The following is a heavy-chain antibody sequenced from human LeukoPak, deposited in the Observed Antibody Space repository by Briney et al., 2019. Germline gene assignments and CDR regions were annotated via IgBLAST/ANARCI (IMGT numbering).Heavy chain of an antibody. CDR3: ARPVIAAAVDDAFDI. V-gene: IGHV1-69*04. D-gene: IGHD6-13*01. J-gene: IGHJ3*02. CDR2: IIPILGIA. CDR1: GGTFSSYA. Sequence: SVKVSCKASGGTFSSYAISWVRQAPGQGLEWMGRIIPILGIANYAQKFQGRVTITADKSTSTAYMELSSLRSEDTAVYYCARPVIAAAVDDAFDIWGQGTMVTVSS.